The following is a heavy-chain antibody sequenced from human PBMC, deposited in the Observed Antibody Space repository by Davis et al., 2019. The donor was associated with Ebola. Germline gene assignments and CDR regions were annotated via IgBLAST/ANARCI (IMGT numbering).Heavy chain of an antibody. CDR1: GYTFTSYG. D-gene: IGHD2-21*02. Sequence: ASVKVSCKASGYTFTSYGISWVRQAPGQGLEWMGWISAYNGNTNYAQKLQGRVTMTTDTSTSTAYMELRSLRSDDTAVYYCSRGYSPKCRGGDCVNDFWGQGTLVTVSS. CDR2: ISAYNGNT. CDR3: SRGYSPKCRGGDCVNDF. J-gene: IGHJ4*02. V-gene: IGHV1-18*01.